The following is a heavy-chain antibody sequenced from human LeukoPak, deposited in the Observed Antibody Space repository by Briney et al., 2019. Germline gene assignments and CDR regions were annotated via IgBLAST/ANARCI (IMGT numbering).Heavy chain of an antibody. Sequence: PGGSLRLSCAASGFTFGSYWMHWVRQAPGKGLVWVSRINSDGSSTSYADSVKGRFTISRDNAKNTLYLQMNSLRAEDTAVYYCARGRFNYDSSGYSSFYHWGQGTLVTVSS. J-gene: IGHJ4*02. V-gene: IGHV3-74*01. CDR1: GFTFGSYW. CDR2: INSDGSST. CDR3: ARGRFNYDSSGYSSFYH. D-gene: IGHD3-22*01.